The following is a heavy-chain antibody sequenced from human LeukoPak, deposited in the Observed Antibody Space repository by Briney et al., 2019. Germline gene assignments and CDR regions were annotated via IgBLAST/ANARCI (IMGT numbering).Heavy chain of an antibody. CDR3: ARAANYYDSSGHNWFDP. D-gene: IGHD3-22*01. V-gene: IGHV3-48*02. Sequence: PGGSLRLSCAASGFTFKSHTMNWVRQAPGKGLEWVSHVSSSSSTIYYADSVKGRFTISRDNAKNSLYLQMDSLRDEDTAVYYCARAANYYDSSGHNWFDPWGQGTLVTVSS. CDR2: VSSSSSTI. J-gene: IGHJ5*02. CDR1: GFTFKSHT.